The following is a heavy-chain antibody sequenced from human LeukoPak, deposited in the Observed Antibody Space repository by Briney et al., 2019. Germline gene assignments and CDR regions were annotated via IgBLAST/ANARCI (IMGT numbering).Heavy chain of an antibody. Sequence: GGSLRLSCAASGFTFSSYGMHWVRQAPGKGLEWVAVISYDASYENYADSVKGRFTISRDNSKNTLYLQMNSLRAEDTAVYYCAKDLIVSGTATILYYWGEGTLVSVSS. CDR2: ISYDASYE. CDR3: AKDLIVSGTATILYY. CDR1: GFTFSSYG. D-gene: IGHD5-12*01. V-gene: IGHV3-30*18. J-gene: IGHJ4*02.